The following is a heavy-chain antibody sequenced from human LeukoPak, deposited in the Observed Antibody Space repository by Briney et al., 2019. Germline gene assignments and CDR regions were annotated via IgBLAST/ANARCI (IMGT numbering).Heavy chain of an antibody. D-gene: IGHD6-19*01. V-gene: IGHV3-21*01. CDR2: ISSTSGFR. J-gene: IGHJ4*02. CDR3: ARDPNPLNSGWYSPNFFDF. CDR1: GFTFDTYS. Sequence: PGGSLRLSCAASGFTFDTYSMNWVRQAPGKGLEWVSSISSTSGFRFYADSVKGRFTISRDNAKTSLYLQMNSLRAEDTAVYYCARDPNPLNSGWYSPNFFDFWGQGILVTVSS.